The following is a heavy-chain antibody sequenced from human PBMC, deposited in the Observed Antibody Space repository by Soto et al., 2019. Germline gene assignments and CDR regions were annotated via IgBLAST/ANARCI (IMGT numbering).Heavy chain of an antibody. CDR3: AKVMHYFDSSGYYPQLDY. D-gene: IGHD3-22*01. Sequence: EVQLLESGGTLIQPGGSLRLSCAASGFTFTNYAMSWVRQAPGKGLEWVSTISGSSSSTYYADSVKGRFTISRDNSKNTLYLAMHSLRAEDTAVYYCAKVMHYFDSSGYYPQLDYWGQGPLVTVSS. CDR1: GFTFTNYA. J-gene: IGHJ4*02. V-gene: IGHV3-23*01. CDR2: ISGSSSST.